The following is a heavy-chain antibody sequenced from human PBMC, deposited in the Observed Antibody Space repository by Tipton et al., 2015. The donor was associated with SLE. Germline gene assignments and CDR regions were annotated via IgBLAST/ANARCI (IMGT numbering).Heavy chain of an antibody. CDR1: GFTFSSYG. CDR2: ISGSGGST. CDR3: AKADVVVAATTFDY. V-gene: IGHV3-23*01. D-gene: IGHD2-15*01. J-gene: IGHJ4*02. Sequence: GSLRLSCAASGFTFSSYGMHWVRQAPGKGLEWVSAISGSGGSTYYADSVKGRFTISRDNSKNTLYLQMNSLRAEDTAVYYCAKADVVVAATTFDYWGQGTLVTVAS.